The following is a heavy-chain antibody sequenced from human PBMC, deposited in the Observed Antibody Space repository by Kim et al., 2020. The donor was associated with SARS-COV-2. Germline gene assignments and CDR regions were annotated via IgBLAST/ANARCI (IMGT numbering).Heavy chain of an antibody. Sequence: SETLSLTCSVSGGSISRSSYYWGWIRQPPGKGLEWIGSIYLSGSTYYNPSLKSRVTISLDTSKNQFSLKLSSVTAADTAVYYCASAYSTSYYFFDYWGQGTLVTVSS. CDR2: IYLSGST. V-gene: IGHV4-39*07. J-gene: IGHJ4*02. CDR3: ASAYSTSYYFFDY. CDR1: GGSISRSSYY. D-gene: IGHD2-2*01.